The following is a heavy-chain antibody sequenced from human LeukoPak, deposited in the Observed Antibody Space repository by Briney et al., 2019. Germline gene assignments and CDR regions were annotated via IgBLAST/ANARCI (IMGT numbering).Heavy chain of an antibody. J-gene: IGHJ4*02. CDR2: IWYDGSNK. V-gene: IGHV3-33*01. CDR1: GFTFSSYG. Sequence: GGSPRLSCAASGFTFSSYGMHWVRQAPGKGLEWVAVIWYDGSNKYYADSVKGRFTISRDNSKNTLYLQMNCLRAEDTAVYYCARDRAVAAFFDYWGQGTLVTVSS. CDR3: ARDRAVAAFFDY. D-gene: IGHD6-19*01.